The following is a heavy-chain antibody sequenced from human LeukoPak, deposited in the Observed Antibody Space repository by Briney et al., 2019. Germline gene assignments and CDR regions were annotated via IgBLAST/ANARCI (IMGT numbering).Heavy chain of an antibody. CDR2: ISYDGSNK. CDR3: ARDVPSRY. Sequence: GRSLRLSCAASGFTFSSYAIHWVRQAPGKGLEWVAVISYDGSNKYYADSVKGRFTISRDNAKNSLYPQMNSLRAEDTAVYYCARDVPSRYWGQGTLVTVSS. J-gene: IGHJ4*02. V-gene: IGHV3-30-3*01. CDR1: GFTFSSYA.